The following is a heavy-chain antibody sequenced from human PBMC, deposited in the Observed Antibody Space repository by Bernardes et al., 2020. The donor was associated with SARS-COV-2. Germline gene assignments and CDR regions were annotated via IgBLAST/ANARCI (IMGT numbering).Heavy chain of an antibody. CDR3: TKEPGLIMFRGLTMTAIPEYFQN. D-gene: IGHD3-22*01. CDR2: ISGSGGNT. CDR1: GFTLSSFV. Sequence: GGSLRLSCAASGFTLSSFVMNWVRQAPGKGLEWVAGISGSGGNTYYADSVKGRFTISRDNSKNTLYLQMNSLRAEDTAVYYCTKEPGLIMFRGLTMTAIPEYFQNWGQGTPVTVSP. V-gene: IGHV3-23*01. J-gene: IGHJ1*01.